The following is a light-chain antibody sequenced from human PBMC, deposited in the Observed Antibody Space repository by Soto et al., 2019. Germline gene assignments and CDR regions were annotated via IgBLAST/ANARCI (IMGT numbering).Light chain of an antibody. Sequence: EIRMTQYPSSLSACVGDRVTITCRASHIISDYLNWYQQKPGTAPQLLISAASTLQSGVPSRFSGRGSGTDFTLTISSLQPEDCAPYYCQQTYSTPITFGQGTRLEIK. CDR1: HIISDY. CDR2: AAS. V-gene: IGKV1-39*01. J-gene: IGKJ5*01. CDR3: QQTYSTPIT.